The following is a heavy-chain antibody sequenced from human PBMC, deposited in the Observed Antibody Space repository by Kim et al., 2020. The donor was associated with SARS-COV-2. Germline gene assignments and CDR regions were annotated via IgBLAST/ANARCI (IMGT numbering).Heavy chain of an antibody. CDR1: GFTFNNFG. D-gene: IGHD3-16*01. Sequence: GGSLRLSCAASGFTFNNFGMHWVRQAPGKGLEWVALISYEGSKKYYADSLKGRFTISRDSSKNTLYLQMDSLRPEDTAVYFCAKDKSFFMIKFGGESGGIDLGRQDNRVSVLTDSIQGPSFFPLVLCSKRVSWETRGLGCLVT. J-gene: IGHJ1*01. CDR3: AKDKSFFMIKFGGESGGIDLGRQDNRVSVLTDSIQGPSFFPLVLCSKRVSWET. V-gene: IGHV3-30*18. CDR2: ISYEGSKK.